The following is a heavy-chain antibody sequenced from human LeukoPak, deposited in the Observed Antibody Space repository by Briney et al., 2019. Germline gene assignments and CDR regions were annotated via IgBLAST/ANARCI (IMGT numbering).Heavy chain of an antibody. CDR3: ANLCYYDSSGCVDAFDI. J-gene: IGHJ3*02. V-gene: IGHV3-30*02. CDR2: IRYDGSNK. D-gene: IGHD3-22*01. Sequence: GGSLRLSCAASGFTFSSYVMHWVRQAPGKGLEGVAFIRYDGSNKYYADSVKGRFTISRDNSKNTLYLQMNSLRAEDTAVYYCANLCYYDSSGCVDAFDIWGQGTMVTVSS. CDR1: GFTFSSYV.